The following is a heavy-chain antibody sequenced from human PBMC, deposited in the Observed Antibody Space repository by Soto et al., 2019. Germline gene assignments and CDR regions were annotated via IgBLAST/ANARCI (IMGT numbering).Heavy chain of an antibody. V-gene: IGHV5-51*03. CDR1: GYSFTSYW. CDR2: IYPGDSDT. Sequence: PGESLKLSFHGSGYSFTSYWIGWVRQMPGKVLELMGIIYPGDSDTRYRPSFQGQVTISADKSISTAYLQWSSLKTSDTAMYYSARPKTNSGIAALSSLDTYDMWGQRTMV. J-gene: IGHJ3*02. D-gene: IGHD6-13*01. CDR3: ARPKTNSGIAALSSLDTYDM.